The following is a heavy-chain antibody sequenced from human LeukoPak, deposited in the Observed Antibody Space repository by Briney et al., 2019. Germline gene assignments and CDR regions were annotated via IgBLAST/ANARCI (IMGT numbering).Heavy chain of an antibody. CDR2: IYYSGST. CDR3: ARLSVAGPFDY. D-gene: IGHD6-19*01. CDR1: GGSISSSSYY. Sequence: SETLSLTCTVSGGSISSSSYYWGWIRKPPGKGLEWIGSIYYSGSTYYNPSLKSRVTISVDTSKNQFSLKLSSVTAADTAVYYCARLSVAGPFDYWGQGTLVTVSS. V-gene: IGHV4-39*01. J-gene: IGHJ4*02.